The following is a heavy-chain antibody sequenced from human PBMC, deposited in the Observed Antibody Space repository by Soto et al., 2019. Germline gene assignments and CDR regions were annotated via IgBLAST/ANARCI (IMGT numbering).Heavy chain of an antibody. Sequence: GGSLRLSCAASGFTFDDYAMHWVRQAPGKGLEWVSGISWNSGSIGYADSVKGRFTISRDNAKNSLYLQINSLRAEDTALYYCAKDISRYDSSGYYSVFDYWGQGTLVTVSS. CDR2: ISWNSGSI. J-gene: IGHJ4*02. D-gene: IGHD3-22*01. CDR3: AKDISRYDSSGYYSVFDY. V-gene: IGHV3-9*01. CDR1: GFTFDDYA.